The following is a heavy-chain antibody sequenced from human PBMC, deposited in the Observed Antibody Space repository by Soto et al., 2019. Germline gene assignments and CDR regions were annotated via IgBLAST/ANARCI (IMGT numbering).Heavy chain of an antibody. D-gene: IGHD3-10*01. CDR2: ISVANGST. CDR3: ARDLRGAHYGLESWFDS. J-gene: IGHJ5*01. V-gene: IGHV1-18*04. CDR1: GYTFSDYG. Sequence: ASVKVSCKASGYTFSDYGITWVRQAPGQGLEWMGWISVANGSTKYPQKFQGRVTMTTDTPSKTAYMELRSLRSDDTGMYYCARDLRGAHYGLESWFDSWGQGTLVTVSS.